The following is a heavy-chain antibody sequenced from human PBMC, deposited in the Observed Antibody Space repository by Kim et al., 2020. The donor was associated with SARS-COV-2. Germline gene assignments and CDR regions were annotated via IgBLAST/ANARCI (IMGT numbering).Heavy chain of an antibody. CDR2: K. J-gene: IGHJ4*02. Sequence: KYYADSVKGRFTISRDNSKNTLYLQMNSLRAEDTAVYYCAREAFTAANDYWGQGTLVTVSS. CDR3: AREAFTAANDY. V-gene: IGHV3-30*01. D-gene: IGHD2-2*01.